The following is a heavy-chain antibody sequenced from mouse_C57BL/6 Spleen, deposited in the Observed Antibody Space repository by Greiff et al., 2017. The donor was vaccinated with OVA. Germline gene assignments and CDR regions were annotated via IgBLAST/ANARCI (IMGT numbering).Heavy chain of an antibody. CDR2: ISDGGSYT. V-gene: IGHV5-4*03. Sequence: EVMLVESGGGLVKPGGSLKLSCAASGFTFSSYAMSWVRQTPEKRLEWVATISDGGSYTYYPDNVKGRFTISRDNDKNNLYLQMSHLKSEDTAMYYCARDGYYGKGAMDYWGQGTSVTVSS. J-gene: IGHJ4*01. D-gene: IGHD2-3*01. CDR3: ARDGYYGKGAMDY. CDR1: GFTFSSYA.